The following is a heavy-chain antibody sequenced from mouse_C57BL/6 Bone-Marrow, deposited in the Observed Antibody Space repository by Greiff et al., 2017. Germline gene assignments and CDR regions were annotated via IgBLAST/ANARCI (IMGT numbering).Heavy chain of an antibody. CDR2: IDPENGDT. CDR1: GFNIKDDY. D-gene: IGHD5-5*01. V-gene: IGHV14-4*01. CDR3: TSIYLSFAY. Sequence: EVQLVESGAELVRPGASVKLSCTASGFNIKDDYMHWVKQRPEQGLEWIGWIDPENGDTEYASKFQGKATITADTSSNTAYLQLSSLTSEDTAVYYCTSIYLSFAYGGQGTLVTVSA. J-gene: IGHJ3*01.